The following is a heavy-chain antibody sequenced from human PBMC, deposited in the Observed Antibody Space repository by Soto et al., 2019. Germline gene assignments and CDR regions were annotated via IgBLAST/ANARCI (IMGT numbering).Heavy chain of an antibody. V-gene: IGHV1-69*13. CDR3: ARDDPGTLYRVVTTEGYYYGMDV. Sequence: SVKVSCKASGGTFSSYAISWVRQAPGQGLEWMGGIIPIFGTANYAQKFQGRVTITADESTSTAYMELSSLRSEDTAVYYCARDDPGTLYRVVTTEGYYYGMDVWGQGTTVTVSS. CDR2: IIPIFGTA. D-gene: IGHD2-21*02. J-gene: IGHJ6*02. CDR1: GGTFSSYA.